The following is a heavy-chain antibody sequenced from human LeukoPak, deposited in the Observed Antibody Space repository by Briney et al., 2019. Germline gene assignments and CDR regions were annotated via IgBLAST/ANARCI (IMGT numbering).Heavy chain of an antibody. D-gene: IGHD3-10*01. CDR2: ISATDGSA. CDR3: ARGPTSGSGSPFDY. CDR1: RFTFSSYA. Sequence: PGGSLRLSCAASRFTFSSYAMSWVRQAPGKGLEWVSVISATDGSAYYADSVKGRFTISRDNSKNALYLQMNSLRAEDTAVYFCARGPTSGSGSPFDYWGQGTLVTVSS. V-gene: IGHV3-23*01. J-gene: IGHJ4*02.